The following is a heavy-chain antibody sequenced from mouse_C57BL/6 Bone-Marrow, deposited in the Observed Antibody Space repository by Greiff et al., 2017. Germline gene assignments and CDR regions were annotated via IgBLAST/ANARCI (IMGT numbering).Heavy chain of an antibody. CDR1: GYTFTSYW. D-gene: IGHD3-1*01. Sequence: VQLQQPGAELVKPGASVKMSCKASGYTFTSYWITWVKQRPGQGLEWIGDIYPTSGRTNYNEKFKSKAILTVDTSSNTAYMQLSSLTSEDSAVFYCATSGPQGRSFDYWGQGTALTVSS. CDR2: IYPTSGRT. CDR3: ATSGPQGRSFDY. V-gene: IGHV1-55*01. J-gene: IGHJ2*01.